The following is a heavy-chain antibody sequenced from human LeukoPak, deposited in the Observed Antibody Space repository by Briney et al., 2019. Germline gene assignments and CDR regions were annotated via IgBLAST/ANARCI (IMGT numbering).Heavy chain of an antibody. Sequence: SVKVSCKASGGTFSSYAISWVRQAPGQGLEWMGRIIPILGIANYAQKFQGRVTITADKSTSTAYMELSSLRSEDTAVYYCARGNTAESFDYWGQGTLVTVSS. CDR1: GGTFSSYA. V-gene: IGHV1-69*04. D-gene: IGHD5-18*01. CDR2: IIPILGIA. J-gene: IGHJ4*02. CDR3: ARGNTAESFDY.